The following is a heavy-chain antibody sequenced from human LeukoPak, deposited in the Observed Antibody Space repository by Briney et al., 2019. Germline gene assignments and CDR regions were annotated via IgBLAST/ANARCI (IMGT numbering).Heavy chain of an antibody. CDR2: INHSGST. V-gene: IGHV4-34*01. CDR3: ARGPDVVTVARGYFDY. D-gene: IGHD2-15*01. CDR1: GGSFSSYY. Sequence: SETLSLTCAVYGGSFSSYYWSWIRQPPGKGLEWIGEINHSGSTNYNPSLKSRVTISVDTSKNQFSLKLSSVTAADTAVYYCARGPDVVTVARGYFDYWGQGTLVTVSS. J-gene: IGHJ4*02.